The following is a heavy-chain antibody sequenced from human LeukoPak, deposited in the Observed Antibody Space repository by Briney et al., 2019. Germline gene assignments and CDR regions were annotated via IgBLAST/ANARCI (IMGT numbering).Heavy chain of an antibody. J-gene: IGHJ6*03. Sequence: PGGSLRLSCAASGFTFSSYAMSWVRQAPGKGLEWVSGISDNGGTTFYADSVKGRFTISRDNSQNTLYLQMNSLRAEDTAVYYCATTEEDFWSVKGGFNYYYMDVWGKGTTVTVSS. V-gene: IGHV3-23*01. D-gene: IGHD3-3*01. CDR3: ATTEEDFWSVKGGFNYYYMDV. CDR2: ISDNGGTT. CDR1: GFTFSSYA.